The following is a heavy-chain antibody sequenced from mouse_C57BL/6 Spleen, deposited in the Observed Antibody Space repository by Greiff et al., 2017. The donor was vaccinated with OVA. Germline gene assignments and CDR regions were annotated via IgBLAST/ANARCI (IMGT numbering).Heavy chain of an antibody. J-gene: IGHJ2*01. CDR3: ARDGYYSILDY. V-gene: IGHV1-61*01. CDR1: GYTFTSYW. Sequence: VKLQQPGAELVRPGSSVKLSCKASGYTFTSYWMDWVKQRPGQGLEWIGNIYPSDSETHYNQKFKDKATLTVDKSSSTAYMQLSSLTSEDSAVYYCARDGYYSILDYWGQGTTLTVSS. D-gene: IGHD2-3*01. CDR2: IYPSDSET.